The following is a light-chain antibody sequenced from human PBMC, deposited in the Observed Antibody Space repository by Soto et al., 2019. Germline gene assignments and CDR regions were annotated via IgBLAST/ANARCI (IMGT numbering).Light chain of an antibody. J-gene: IGKJ1*01. CDR1: QSVSSR. CDR2: KAS. CDR3: QQYNSYPWA. V-gene: IGKV1-5*03. Sequence: DIQMTQSPSTLSASVGDRVSITCRASQSVSSRLAWYQQKPGKAPKLLIYKASSIDSGVPSRFIGSGSGTDFTLIITRLQPDDSATYYCQQYNSYPWAFGQGTNVEIK.